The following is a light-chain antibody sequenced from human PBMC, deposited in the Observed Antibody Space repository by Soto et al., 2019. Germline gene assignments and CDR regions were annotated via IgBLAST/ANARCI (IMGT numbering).Light chain of an antibody. CDR2: GAP. V-gene: IGKV3D-15*01. J-gene: IGKJ1*01. Sequence: EIVMTPSPATLSVSPGERATLSCRASQSVSSNLAWYQQKPGQAPRLLIYGAPTRATGIPARFSGSGSGTEFTLTISSLQSEDFAVYYCQQYNNWPPSTFGQGTKVDIK. CDR1: QSVSSN. CDR3: QQYNNWPPST.